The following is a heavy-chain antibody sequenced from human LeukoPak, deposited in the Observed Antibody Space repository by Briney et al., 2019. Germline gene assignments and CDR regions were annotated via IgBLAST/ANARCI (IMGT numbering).Heavy chain of an antibody. J-gene: IGHJ4*02. CDR1: GFTFSSYW. CDR2: IDRDGSRI. D-gene: IGHD4-23*01. V-gene: IGHV3-74*01. Sequence: GGSLRLSCAVSGFTFSSYWMHWVRQAPGKGLVWVSRIDRDGSRINYADSVKGRFSISRDNGKNTLFLQMNSLRAEDAAVYYCVRGNDYGGPHYWGQGTLVAVSS. CDR3: VRGNDYGGPHY.